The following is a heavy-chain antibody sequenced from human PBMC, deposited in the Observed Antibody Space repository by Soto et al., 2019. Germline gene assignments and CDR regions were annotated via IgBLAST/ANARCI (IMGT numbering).Heavy chain of an antibody. CDR1: GGSISSSSYY. D-gene: IGHD3-10*01. CDR3: ARGLWFGELLDYFDY. J-gene: IGHJ4*02. V-gene: IGHV4-39*01. Sequence: SETLSLTCTVSGGSISSSSYYWGWIRQPPGKGLEWIGRIYYSGSTYYNPSLKSRVTISVDTSKNQFSLKLSSVTAADTAVYYCARGLWFGELLDYFDYWGQGTLVTVSS. CDR2: IYYSGST.